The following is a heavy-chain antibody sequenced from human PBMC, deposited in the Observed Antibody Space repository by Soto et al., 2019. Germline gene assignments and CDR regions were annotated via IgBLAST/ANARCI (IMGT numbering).Heavy chain of an antibody. CDR2: IYHSGNT. CDR3: ARYFGYCSTTSCGHYYYMDV. V-gene: IGHV4-59*01. Sequence: QVQLQESGPGLVKPSETLSLTCTVSGGSISTYYWSWIRQPPGKEVEWIGYIYHSGNTNYNPSLKSRVTISIDTSKNQFSLRLSSVTAADTAVYYCARYFGYCSTTSCGHYYYMDVWGKGTTVTVSS. J-gene: IGHJ6*03. CDR1: GGSISTYY. D-gene: IGHD2-2*01.